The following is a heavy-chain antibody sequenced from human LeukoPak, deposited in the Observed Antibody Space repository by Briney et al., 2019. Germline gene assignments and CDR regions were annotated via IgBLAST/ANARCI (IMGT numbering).Heavy chain of an antibody. CDR1: GGTFRGYA. D-gene: IGHD6-13*01. CDR3: GIEVAAAGLDAFDI. Sequence: SVKLSCNASGGTFRGYAISWVRQAPGQGLEWVGGIIPICGRANYAQKFQDSVTITTDESTNTPHMALSSLSSEDAAEYYCGIEVAAAGLDAFDIWGQGAMVTVSP. CDR2: IIPICGRA. J-gene: IGHJ3*02. V-gene: IGHV1-69*05.